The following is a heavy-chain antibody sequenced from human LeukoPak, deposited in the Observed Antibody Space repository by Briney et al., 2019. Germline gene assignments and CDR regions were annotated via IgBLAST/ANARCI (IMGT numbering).Heavy chain of an antibody. CDR1: GGSISSYY. CDR2: IYYSGST. V-gene: IGHV4-59*08. J-gene: IGHJ4*02. D-gene: IGHD6-13*01. CDR3: ARLRGGAQQLDFDY. Sequence: SETLSLTCTVSGGSISSYYWSWIRQPPGKGLEWIGYIYYSGSTNYNPSLKSRVTISVDTSKNQFSLKLSSVTAADTAVYYCARLRGGAQQLDFDYWGQGTLVTVSS.